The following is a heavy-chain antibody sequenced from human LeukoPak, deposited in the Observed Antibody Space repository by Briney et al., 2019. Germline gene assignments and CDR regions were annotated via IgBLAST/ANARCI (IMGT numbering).Heavy chain of an antibody. Sequence: ASVKVSCKASGYTFTSYGISWVRQAPGQGLEWMGWISAYNGNTNYAQKLQGRVTMTTDTSTSTAYMELRSLRSDGTAVYYCAIAPALLLWFGELLGWGQGTLVTVSS. CDR3: AIAPALLLWFGELLG. CDR2: ISAYNGNT. J-gene: IGHJ4*02. D-gene: IGHD3-10*01. CDR1: GYTFTSYG. V-gene: IGHV1-18*04.